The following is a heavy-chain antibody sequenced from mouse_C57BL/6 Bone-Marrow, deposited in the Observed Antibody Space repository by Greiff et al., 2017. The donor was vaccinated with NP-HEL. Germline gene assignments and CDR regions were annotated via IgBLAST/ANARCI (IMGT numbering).Heavy chain of an antibody. CDR3: ARYPLFITTVVENPYFDV. CDR1: GFTFTDYY. V-gene: IGHV7-3*01. D-gene: IGHD1-1*01. J-gene: IGHJ1*03. Sequence: EVQLVESGGGLVQPGGSLSLSCAASGFTFTDYYMSWVRQPPGKALEWLGFIRNKANGYTTEYSASVKGRFTISRDNSQSILYLQMNALRAEDSATYYCARYPLFITTVVENPYFDVWGTGTTVTVSS. CDR2: IRNKANGYTT.